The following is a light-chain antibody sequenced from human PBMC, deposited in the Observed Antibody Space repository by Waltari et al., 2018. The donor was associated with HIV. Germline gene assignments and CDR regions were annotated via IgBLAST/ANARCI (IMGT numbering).Light chain of an antibody. CDR3: AAWDDSLNGHWV. J-gene: IGLJ3*02. CDR2: SNN. Sequence: SVLTQPPSASGTPGQRVTIPCSGSRSTIGSNSVTWYQQLPGTAPKLLIYSNNQRPSGVPDRFSGSMSGTSASLAISGLQSEDEADYYCAAWDDSLNGHWVFGGGTKLTVL. V-gene: IGLV1-44*01. CDR1: RSTIGSNS.